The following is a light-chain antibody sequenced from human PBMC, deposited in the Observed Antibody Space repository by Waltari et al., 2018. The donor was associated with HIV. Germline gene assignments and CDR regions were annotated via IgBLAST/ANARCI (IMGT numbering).Light chain of an antibody. Sequence: QLVLPQSPSASASLGASVRLPCTLSSGHYGDAIAWPQHSPQKGPRFLMKVNSDGSHNKGDGIPDRFSGSSSGPDRYLTISSLQSDDEADYYGQTWGTGIVAFGGGTKLTVL. CDR2: VNSDGSH. CDR1: SGHYGDA. J-gene: IGLJ2*01. V-gene: IGLV4-69*02. CDR3: QTWGTGIVA.